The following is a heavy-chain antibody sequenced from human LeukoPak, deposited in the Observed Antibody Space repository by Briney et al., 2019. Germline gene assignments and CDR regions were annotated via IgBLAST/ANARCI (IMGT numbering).Heavy chain of an antibody. CDR1: GGSISSGDYY. CDR3: ARALPGIAAAGRDHLDY. CDR2: IYYSGST. Sequence: SETLSLTCTVSGGSISSGDYYWSWIRRPPGTGLEWLGYIYYSGSTYYNPSLKSRVTISVDTSKNQFPLKLSSVTAADTAVYYCARALPGIAAAGRDHLDYWGQGTLVTVSS. D-gene: IGHD6-13*01. V-gene: IGHV4-30-4*08. J-gene: IGHJ4*02.